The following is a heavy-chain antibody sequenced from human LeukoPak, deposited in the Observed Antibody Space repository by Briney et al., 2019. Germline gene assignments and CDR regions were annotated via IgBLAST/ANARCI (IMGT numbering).Heavy chain of an antibody. CDR1: GGSISSYY. V-gene: IGHV4-59*01. Sequence: SETLSLTCTVSGGSISSYYWSWIRQPPGKGLEWIGYIYYSGSTNYNPSLKSRVTISVDTSKNQFSLKLSSVTATDTAVYYCARVGSSSDRFDYWGQGTLVTVSS. CDR2: IYYSGST. J-gene: IGHJ4*02. CDR3: ARVGSSSDRFDY. D-gene: IGHD6-6*01.